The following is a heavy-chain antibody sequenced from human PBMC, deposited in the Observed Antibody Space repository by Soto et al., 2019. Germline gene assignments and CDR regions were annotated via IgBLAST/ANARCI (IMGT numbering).Heavy chain of an antibody. D-gene: IGHD3-9*01. CDR3: ARGPVYYDILTGYYYYYYYYGMDV. Sequence: SETLSLTCAVHGGSFSGYYWSWIRQPPGKGLEWIGEINHSGSTNYNPSLKSRVTISVDTSKNQFSLKLSSVTAADTAVYYCARGPVYYDILTGYYYYYYYYGMDVWGQGTTVTVSS. CDR2: INHSGST. V-gene: IGHV4-34*01. J-gene: IGHJ6*02. CDR1: GGSFSGYY.